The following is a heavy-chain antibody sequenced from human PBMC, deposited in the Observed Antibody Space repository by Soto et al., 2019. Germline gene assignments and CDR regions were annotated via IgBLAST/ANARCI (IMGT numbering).Heavy chain of an antibody. CDR3: AKGGWRNWFDP. CDR2: ISGSGGST. D-gene: IGHD3-10*01. Sequence: GGSLRLSCAASGFIFNDYYMSWIRQAPGKGLEWVSAISGSGGSTYYADSVKGRFTISRDNSKNTLYLQMNSLRAEDTAVYYCAKGGWRNWFDPWGQGTLVTVSS. V-gene: IGHV3-23*01. J-gene: IGHJ5*02. CDR1: GFIFNDYY.